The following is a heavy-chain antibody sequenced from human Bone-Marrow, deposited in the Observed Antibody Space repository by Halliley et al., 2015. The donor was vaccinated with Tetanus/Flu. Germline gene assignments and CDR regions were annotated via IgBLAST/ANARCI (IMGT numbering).Heavy chain of an antibody. CDR1: GFTFNNYG. CDR3: VKGGDLWLQPDLDY. J-gene: IGHJ4*02. D-gene: IGHD3-10*01. CDR2: IAGGGHST. V-gene: IGHV3-64D*09. Sequence: SLRLSCSASGFTFNNYGMHWVRQAPGKGLEFVSSIAGGGHSTYYGDSLEDRFTISRDNSNNTLYLQMNSLRPEDTAVYYCVKGGDLWLQPDLDYWGQGALVTVSS.